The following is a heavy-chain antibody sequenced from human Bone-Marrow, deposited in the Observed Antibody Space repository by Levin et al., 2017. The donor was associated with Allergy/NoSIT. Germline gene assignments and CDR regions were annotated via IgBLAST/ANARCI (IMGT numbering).Heavy chain of an antibody. CDR1: GYTFTGYY. CDR2: INPNSGGT. V-gene: IGHV1-2*02. Sequence: ASVKVSCKASGYTFTGYYMHWVRQAPGQGLEWMGWINPNSGGTNYAQKFQGRVTMTRDTSISTAYMELSRLRSDDTAVYYCARDSGVVTAIPKGVDYWGQGTLVTVSS. D-gene: IGHD2-21*02. CDR3: ARDSGVVTAIPKGVDY. J-gene: IGHJ4*02.